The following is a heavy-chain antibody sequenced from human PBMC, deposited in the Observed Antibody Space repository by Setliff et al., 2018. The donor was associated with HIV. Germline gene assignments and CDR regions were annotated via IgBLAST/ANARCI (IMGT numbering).Heavy chain of an antibody. CDR1: GAPTSRDNYF. V-gene: IGHV4-39*07. CDR3: ARDGAYEEYYYYMDV. D-gene: IGHD5-12*01. CDR2: IHSPGIV. J-gene: IGHJ6*03. Sequence: SETLSLTCSVTGAPTSRDNYFWGWIRQPPGKGLEWIANIHSPGIVYYNPSLRSRVTVSVATSQSRFSLELTSVTAADTAVYYCARDGAYEEYYYYMDVWGKGTTVTVSS.